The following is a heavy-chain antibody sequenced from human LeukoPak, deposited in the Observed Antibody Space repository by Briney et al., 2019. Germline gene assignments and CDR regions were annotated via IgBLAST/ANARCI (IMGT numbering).Heavy chain of an antibody. CDR2: IYYSGST. V-gene: IGHV4-31*03. CDR1: GGSISSGGYY. Sequence: SETLSLACTVSGGSISSGGYYWSWIRQHPWKGLEWIGYIYYSGSTYYNPSLKSRVTISVDTSKNQFSLKLSSVTAADTAAYYCARELGGGPFDYWGQGTLVTVSS. D-gene: IGHD3-16*01. J-gene: IGHJ4*02. CDR3: ARELGGGPFDY.